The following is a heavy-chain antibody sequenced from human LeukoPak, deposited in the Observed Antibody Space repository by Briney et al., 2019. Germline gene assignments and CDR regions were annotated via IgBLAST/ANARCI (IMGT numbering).Heavy chain of an antibody. Sequence: ASVKVSCKASGFTFTNSAMQWVRQARGQRLEWIGWIVVGSGNTNYAQKFQEGVTITRDMSTSTAYMELSSLRSEDTAVYYCATDDLTRGYWGQGTLVTVSS. V-gene: IGHV1-58*02. J-gene: IGHJ4*02. CDR2: IVVGSGNT. CDR1: GFTFTNSA. CDR3: ATDDLTRGY.